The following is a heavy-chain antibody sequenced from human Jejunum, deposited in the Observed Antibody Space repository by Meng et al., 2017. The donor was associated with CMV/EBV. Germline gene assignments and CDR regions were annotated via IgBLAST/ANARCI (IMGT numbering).Heavy chain of an antibody. CDR2: MNTNSGNT. CDR3: ARGLPKFDP. CDR1: GYTFTSYD. J-gene: IGHJ5*02. Sequence: VSCKASGYTFTSYDSNWVRQATGQGLEWMGWMNTNSGNTGYEQKFQGRVTMTRNTSISTAYMELSSLRSEDTAVYYCARGLPKFDPWGQGTLVTVS. V-gene: IGHV1-8*01. D-gene: IGHD2-15*01.